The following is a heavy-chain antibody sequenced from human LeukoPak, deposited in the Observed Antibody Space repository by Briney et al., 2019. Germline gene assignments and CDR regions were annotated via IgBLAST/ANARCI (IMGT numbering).Heavy chain of an antibody. V-gene: IGHV1-2*02. CDR2: INPNSGGT. Sequence: GASVKVSCKASGYTFTGYYMHWVRQAPGQGLEWMGWINPNSGGTNYAQKFQGRVTMTRDTSISTAYMELSRLRSDDTAVYYCARVGCSSTRRRGCNWFDPWGQGTLVTVSS. CDR3: ARVGCSSTRRRGCNWFDP. D-gene: IGHD2-2*01. J-gene: IGHJ5*02. CDR1: GYTFTGYY.